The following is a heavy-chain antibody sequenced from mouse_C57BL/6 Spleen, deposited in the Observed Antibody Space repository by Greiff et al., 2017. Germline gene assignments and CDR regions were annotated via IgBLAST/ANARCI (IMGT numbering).Heavy chain of an antibody. CDR2: IHPNSGST. J-gene: IGHJ3*01. Sequence: VQLQQPGAELVKPGASVKLSCKASGYTFTSYWMHWVKQRPGQGLEWIGMIHPNSGSTNYNEKFTSKATLTVDKSSSTAYMQLSSLTSEDSAVYYCARRDYDVPAWFAYWGQGTLVTVSA. D-gene: IGHD2-4*01. CDR1: GYTFTSYW. V-gene: IGHV1-64*01. CDR3: ARRDYDVPAWFAY.